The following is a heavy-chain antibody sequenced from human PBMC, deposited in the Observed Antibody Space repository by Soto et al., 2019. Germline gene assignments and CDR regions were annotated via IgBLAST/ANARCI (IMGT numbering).Heavy chain of an antibody. V-gene: IGHV3-74*01. J-gene: IGHJ6*02. CDR3: TRGIQHRDGMDV. CDR1: GFTFSNYW. Sequence: EVQLVESGGGLVQPGGSLRLSCAAAGFTFSNYWMHWVRQAAGKGLVWVSRINSDGSSTFYADSVRGRFTISRDNAKNTVFLQMNSLRGEDTAVYYCTRGIQHRDGMDVWGQGTTVTGSS. D-gene: IGHD5-18*01. CDR2: INSDGSST.